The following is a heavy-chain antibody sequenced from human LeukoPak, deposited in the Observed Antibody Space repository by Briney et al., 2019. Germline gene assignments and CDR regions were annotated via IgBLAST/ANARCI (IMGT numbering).Heavy chain of an antibody. V-gene: IGHV3-21*01. Sequence: GGSLRLSCAASGFTFSSYSMNWVRQAPGKGLEWVSSISSSSSYIYYADSVKGRFTISRDDAKNSLYLQMNSLRAEDTAVYYCARHKENYGDSCLDDDWGQGTLVTVSS. J-gene: IGHJ4*02. CDR1: GFTFSSYS. D-gene: IGHD4-17*01. CDR2: ISSSSSYI. CDR3: ARHKENYGDSCLDDD.